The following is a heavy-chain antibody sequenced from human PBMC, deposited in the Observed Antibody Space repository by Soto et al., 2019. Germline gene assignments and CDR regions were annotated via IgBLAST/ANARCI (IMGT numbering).Heavy chain of an antibody. CDR3: ARCDGSATYCFFFAY. Sequence: EVQVVESGGGLVQSGGSLTLSCAASGFTVSNSYMSWVRQAPGKGLEWVSAIYSGGSTYYADSVKGRFTISRDNSRNTLYCQMNSRRAEDTAVYFCARCDGSATYCFFFAYWGQGTPVTVSS. CDR1: GFTVSNSY. J-gene: IGHJ4*02. CDR2: IYSGGST. D-gene: IGHD3-10*01. V-gene: IGHV3-66*01.